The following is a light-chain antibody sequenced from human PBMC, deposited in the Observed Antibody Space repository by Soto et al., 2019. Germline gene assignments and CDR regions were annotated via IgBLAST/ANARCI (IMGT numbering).Light chain of an antibody. CDR3: SSYTRSSTSV. CDR2: DVS. V-gene: IGLV2-14*01. J-gene: IGLJ2*01. CDR1: SSDVGGYNY. Sequence: QPASVSGSPGQSITISCTGSSSDVGGYNYVSWYQQHPGKAPKLMIYDVSNRPSGVSNRFSGSKSGNTASLTISGLQAEDEADYYCSSYTRSSTSVFGGGTKLTVL.